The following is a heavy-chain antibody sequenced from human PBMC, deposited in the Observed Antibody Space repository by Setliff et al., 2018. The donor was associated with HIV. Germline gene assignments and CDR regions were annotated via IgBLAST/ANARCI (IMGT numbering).Heavy chain of an antibody. V-gene: IGHV1-24*01. D-gene: IGHD3-3*01. CDR2: YDPEDGEV. CDR1: GDTLTELS. Sequence: ASVKVSCKVSGDTLTELSRHWVRQTPGKGLEWMGGYDPEDGEVIYAQDFQGRVIMTEDTSTDTAYMEVSSLRSDDTAIYYCATNSLYNGVFEAWGQGTMVTVSS. CDR3: ATNSLYNGVFEA. J-gene: IGHJ3*01.